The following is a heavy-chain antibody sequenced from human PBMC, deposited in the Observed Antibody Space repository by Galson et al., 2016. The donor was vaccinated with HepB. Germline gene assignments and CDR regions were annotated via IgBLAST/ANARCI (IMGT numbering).Heavy chain of an antibody. V-gene: IGHV3-30-3*01. CDR1: GFTFNTYI. CDR2: ISPDGTKK. Sequence: SLRLSCAASGFTFNTYIMQWVRQAPGKGLEWVAVISPDGTKKHDADSVKGRFTVSRDNSKNMLYLQMGSLRPEDTAVYYCARVGQDWGQGTMVVVSS. CDR3: ARVGQD. J-gene: IGHJ4*02.